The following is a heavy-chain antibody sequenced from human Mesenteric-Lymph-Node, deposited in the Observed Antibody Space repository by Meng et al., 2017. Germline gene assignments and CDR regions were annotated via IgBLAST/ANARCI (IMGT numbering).Heavy chain of an antibody. V-gene: IGHV4-59*04. CDR2: IYHSGST. D-gene: IGHD3-22*01. CDR3: ARFGGSMIVVVTGYFDH. J-gene: IGHJ4*02. CDR1: GGSISSYY. Sequence: SETLSLTCTVSGGSISSYYWSWIRQPPGKGLEWIGTIYHSGSTFNNPSLKSRVTMLVDTSKNQFSLKLTPVTAADTAVYYCARFGGSMIVVVTGYFDHWGQGTLVTVSS.